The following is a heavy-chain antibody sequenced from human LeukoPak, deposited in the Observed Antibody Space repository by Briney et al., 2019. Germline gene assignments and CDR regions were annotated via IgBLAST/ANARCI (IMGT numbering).Heavy chain of an antibody. D-gene: IGHD6-19*01. CDR2: IYYSGST. CDR3: ARLRPVAGYDAFDI. CDR1: GGSISSFY. V-gene: IGHV4-59*08. Sequence: PSETLSLTCSLSGGSISSFYWSCIRQPPGGGVVWIGYIYYSGSTNYNPSLKSRVTMSVDTSKNQFSLKLTSMTAADTAVYYCARLRPVAGYDAFDIWGHGTMVTVSS. J-gene: IGHJ3*02.